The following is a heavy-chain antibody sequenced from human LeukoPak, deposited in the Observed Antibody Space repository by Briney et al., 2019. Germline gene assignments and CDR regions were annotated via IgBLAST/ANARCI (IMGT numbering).Heavy chain of an antibody. J-gene: IGHJ4*02. Sequence: SETLSLTCTVSGGSISSGSYYWSWIRQPAGKGLEWIGRIYTSGSTNYNPSLKSRVTTSVDTSKNQFSLKLSSVTAADTAVYYCARSLSPDSSGYSRAFDYWGQGTLVTVSS. V-gene: IGHV4-61*02. CDR1: GGSISSGSYY. CDR3: ARSLSPDSSGYSRAFDY. CDR2: IYTSGST. D-gene: IGHD3-22*01.